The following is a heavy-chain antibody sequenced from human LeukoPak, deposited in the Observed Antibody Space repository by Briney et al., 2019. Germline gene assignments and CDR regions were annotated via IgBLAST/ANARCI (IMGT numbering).Heavy chain of an antibody. CDR1: GFTFRNAW. J-gene: IGHJ4*02. D-gene: IGHD3-22*01. Sequence: PGGSLRLSCSASGFTFRNAWMKGVRQAPGKGRAWVGRIKSKTEGGTTDYAAPVKGRFTISRDDSKNTLYLQMNSLKTEDTAVYYCSYYYDTSGYVDYWGQGTLVTVSS. CDR2: IKSKTEGGTT. CDR3: SYYYDTSGYVDY. V-gene: IGHV3-15*01.